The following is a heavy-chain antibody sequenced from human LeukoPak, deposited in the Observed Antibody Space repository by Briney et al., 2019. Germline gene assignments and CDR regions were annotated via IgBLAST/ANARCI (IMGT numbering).Heavy chain of an antibody. CDR3: AREGDYYDSSGLFDY. Sequence: SETLSLTCTVSGGSISSYYWSWIRQPPGKGLEWIGYIHYSGSINYNPSLKSRVIISVDTSKNQFSLKLSSMTAADTAVYYCAREGDYYDSSGLFDYWGQGTLVTVSS. CDR2: IHYSGSI. V-gene: IGHV4-59*01. J-gene: IGHJ4*02. CDR1: GGSISSYY. D-gene: IGHD3-22*01.